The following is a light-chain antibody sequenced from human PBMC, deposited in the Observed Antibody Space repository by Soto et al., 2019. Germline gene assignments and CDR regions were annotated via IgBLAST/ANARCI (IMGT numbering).Light chain of an antibody. CDR1: QNVLYSSNTKNY. Sequence: DIVMTQSPDSLAVSLGERATINCKSSQNVLYSSNTKNYLAWYQQKPGQPPKLLIYWASTRESGVPDRFSGSGSGTDFTLTISSLQAEDVAVYYCQQYYSTPPTFGHGTKLEIK. J-gene: IGKJ2*01. CDR2: WAS. CDR3: QQYYSTPPT. V-gene: IGKV4-1*01.